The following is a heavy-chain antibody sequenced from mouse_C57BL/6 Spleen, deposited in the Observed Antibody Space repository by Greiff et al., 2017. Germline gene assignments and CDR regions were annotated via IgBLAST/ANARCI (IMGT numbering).Heavy chain of an antibody. CDR1: GYTFTSYW. J-gene: IGHJ2*01. CDR3: AREDRY. Sequence: QVQLQQSGAELVKPGASVKLSCKASGYTFTSYWMHWVKQRPGRGLEWIGRIDTNSGGTKYNEKFKSKATLTVDKPSSTAYMQLSSRTSEDSAVYYCAREDRYWGQGTTLTVSS. CDR2: IDTNSGGT. V-gene: IGHV1-72*01.